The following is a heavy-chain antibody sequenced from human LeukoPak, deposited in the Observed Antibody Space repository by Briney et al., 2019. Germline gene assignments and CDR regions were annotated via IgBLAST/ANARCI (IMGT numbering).Heavy chain of an antibody. CDR1: GFTFSSYA. D-gene: IGHD2-2*01. CDR2: ISGSGDNT. V-gene: IGHV3-23*01. Sequence: GGSLRLSCAASGFTFSSYAMTWVRQAPGKGPEWVSSISGSGDNTCYVDSLKGRFTISRDNSENTLYLQMNSLRAEDTAIYYCAKGSVDARGYMDVWGKGTTVTVSS. J-gene: IGHJ6*03. CDR3: AKGSVDARGYMDV.